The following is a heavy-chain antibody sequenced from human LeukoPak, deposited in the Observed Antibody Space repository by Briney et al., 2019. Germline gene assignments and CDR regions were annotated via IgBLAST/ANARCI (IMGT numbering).Heavy chain of an antibody. V-gene: IGHV3-23*01. CDR1: GFTFSNYW. CDR3: ANVRG. CDR2: ISDTGFNT. J-gene: IGHJ4*02. Sequence: PGGSLRLSCAASGFTFSNYWMHWVRHAPGKGLEWVSAISDTGFNTYYADSVKGRFTISRDNSKNTLYLQMNSLRADDTAVYYCANVRGWGQGTLVTVSS.